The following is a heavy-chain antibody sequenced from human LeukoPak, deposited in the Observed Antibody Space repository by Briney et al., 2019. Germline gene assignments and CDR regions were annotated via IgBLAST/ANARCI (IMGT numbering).Heavy chain of an antibody. D-gene: IGHD2-15*01. CDR3: ARQSGSANVYYYYYYMDV. CDR1: GGSIRSATYY. J-gene: IGHJ6*03. CDR2: VYFSGTT. Sequence: SETLSLTCTVSGGSIRSATYYWGWIRQPPGKGLEWIGNVYFSGTTSYNPSLRSRVTISVDASKNQFSLKVNSVTAADTAVYYCARQSGSANVYYYYYYMDVWGKGTTVTVSS. V-gene: IGHV4-39*01.